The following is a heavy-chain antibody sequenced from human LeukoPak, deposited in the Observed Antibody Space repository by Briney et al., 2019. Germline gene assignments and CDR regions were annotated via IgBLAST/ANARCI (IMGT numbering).Heavy chain of an antibody. D-gene: IGHD6-13*01. J-gene: IGHJ6*02. CDR2: IYYSGST. V-gene: IGHV4-31*03. CDR3: ARDQYSSSWYGMDV. Sequence: SQTLSLTCTVSGGSISSGGYYWSWIRQHPGKGLEWLGYIYYSGSTYYNPSLRSRVTIAVSTSKNQFSLKLSSVTAADTAVYYCARDQYSSSWYGMDVWGQGTTVTVSS. CDR1: GGSISSGGYY.